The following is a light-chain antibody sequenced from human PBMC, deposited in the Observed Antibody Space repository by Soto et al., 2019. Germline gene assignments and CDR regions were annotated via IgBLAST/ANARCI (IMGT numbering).Light chain of an antibody. Sequence: QSALTQPPSASGSPGQSVPISCTGTKNDSGVYDFVSWYQHHPGKAPRLIIYEVVQRPSGVPYRFSGSKSGNTASLTVSGLQAADEADYFCKSYAVSNTYVCGSGTKLTVL. J-gene: IGLJ1*01. V-gene: IGLV2-8*01. CDR1: KNDSGVYDF. CDR3: KSYAVSNTYV. CDR2: EVV.